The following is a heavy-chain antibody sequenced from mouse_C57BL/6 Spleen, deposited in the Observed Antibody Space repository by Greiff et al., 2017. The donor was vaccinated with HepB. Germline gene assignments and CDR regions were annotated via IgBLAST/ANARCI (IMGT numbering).Heavy chain of an antibody. D-gene: IGHD1-1*01. CDR3: ARYIEAGSSHWYFDV. CDR1: GFTFTDYY. J-gene: IGHJ1*03. V-gene: IGHV7-3*01. Sequence: EVQLQESGGGLVQPGGSLSLSCAASGFTFTDYYMSWVRQPPGKALEWLGFIRNKANGYTTEYSASVKGRFTISRDNSQSILYLQMNALRAEDSATDYCARYIEAGSSHWYFDVWGTGTTVTVSS. CDR2: IRNKANGYTT.